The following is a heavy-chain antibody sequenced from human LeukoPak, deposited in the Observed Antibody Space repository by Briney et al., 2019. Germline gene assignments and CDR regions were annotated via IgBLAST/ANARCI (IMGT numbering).Heavy chain of an antibody. D-gene: IGHD1-26*01. Sequence: SETLPLTCTVSGGSISSSSYYWGWIRQPPGKGLEWIGSIYYSGSTYYNPSLKSRVTISVDTSKNQFSLKLSSVTAADTAVYYCARGDSGSFSQFDCWGQGTLVTVSS. V-gene: IGHV4-39*01. CDR3: ARGDSGSFSQFDC. CDR1: GGSISSSSYY. J-gene: IGHJ4*02. CDR2: IYYSGST.